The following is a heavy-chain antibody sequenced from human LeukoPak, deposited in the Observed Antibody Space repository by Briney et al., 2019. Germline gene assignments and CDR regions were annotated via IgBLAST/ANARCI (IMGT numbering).Heavy chain of an antibody. J-gene: IGHJ4*02. V-gene: IGHV3-48*03. D-gene: IGHD5-12*01. CDR2: IISSGSTI. Sequence: EWFSYIISSGSTIYYADSVKGRFTISRDNAKNSLYLQMNSLRAEDTAVYYCAREPDIVATFGYWGQGTLVTVSS. CDR3: AREPDIVATFGY.